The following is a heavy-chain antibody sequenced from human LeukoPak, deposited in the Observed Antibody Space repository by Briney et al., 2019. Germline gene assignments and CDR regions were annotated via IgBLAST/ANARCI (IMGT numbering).Heavy chain of an antibody. CDR1: GGSISSYY. V-gene: IGHV4-59*08. D-gene: IGHD1-26*01. Sequence: SETLSLTCTVSGGSISSYYWSWIRQPPGKGLEWIGYTYDSGSTNYNPSLKSRVTTSIDTSKNQFSLKLSSVTAADTAMYYCARHMYSGRYYGIDYWGQGTLVTVSS. CDR3: ARHMYSGRYYGIDY. J-gene: IGHJ4*02. CDR2: TYDSGST.